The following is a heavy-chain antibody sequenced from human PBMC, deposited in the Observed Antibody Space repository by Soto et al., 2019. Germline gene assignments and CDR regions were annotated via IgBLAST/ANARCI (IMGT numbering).Heavy chain of an antibody. D-gene: IGHD2-2*01. CDR2: IYWDDGK. V-gene: IGHV2-5*02. Sequence: QITLKESGLTLVKPTQTLTLTCTFSGCSLSTSGVGVGWIRQPRGKALEWLALIYWDDGKRYSPSLKSRLTITEDTSKNQVVLTMTNMDPVDTATYYCAHRQGQLLFDSWGQGTLVTVSS. J-gene: IGHJ4*02. CDR1: GCSLSTSGVG. CDR3: AHRQGQLLFDS.